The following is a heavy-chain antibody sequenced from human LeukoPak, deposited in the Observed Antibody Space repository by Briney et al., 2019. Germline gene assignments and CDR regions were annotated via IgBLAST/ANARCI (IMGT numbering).Heavy chain of an antibody. CDR3: ARVPLRGYSYRNSGVYYYYYMDV. CDR2: INPSGGST. CDR1: GYTFTSYY. J-gene: IGHJ6*03. V-gene: IGHV1-46*01. Sequence: ASVKVSCKASGYTFTSYYMHWVRQAPGQGLEWMGIINPSGGSTSYAQKFQGRVTITADESTSTAYMELSSLRSEDTAVYYCARVPLRGYSYRNSGVYYYYYMDVWGKGTTVTISS. D-gene: IGHD5-18*01.